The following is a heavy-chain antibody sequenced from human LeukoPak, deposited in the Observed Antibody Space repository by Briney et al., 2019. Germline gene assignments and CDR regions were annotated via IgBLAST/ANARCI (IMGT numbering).Heavy chain of an antibody. CDR1: GFIFSHYG. CDR3: ARDAQRGFDYSNSLKY. CDR2: IWSDGSNR. Sequence: GRSLTLSCAASGFIFSHYGMHWVRQAPGKGLEWVAVIWSDGSNRFYAGSVKGRFTISRDNSQNTLFLQMNSLRAEDTAMYYCARDAQRGFDYSNSLKYWGHGTLIIVSS. V-gene: IGHV3-33*01. D-gene: IGHD4-11*01. J-gene: IGHJ4*01.